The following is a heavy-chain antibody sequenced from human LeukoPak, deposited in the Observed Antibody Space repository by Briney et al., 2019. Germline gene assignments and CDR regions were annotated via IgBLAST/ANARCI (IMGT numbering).Heavy chain of an antibody. CDR1: GFTFSSYA. CDR2: ICGSGGST. V-gene: IGHV3-23*01. CDR3: AKIGDYGDYVGDAFDI. Sequence: GGSLRLSCAASGFTFSSYAMSWVRQAPGKGLEWVSAICGSGGSTYYADSVKGRFTISRDNSKNTLYLQMNSLRAEDTAVYYCAKIGDYGDYVGDAFDIWGQGTMVTVS. D-gene: IGHD4-17*01. J-gene: IGHJ3*02.